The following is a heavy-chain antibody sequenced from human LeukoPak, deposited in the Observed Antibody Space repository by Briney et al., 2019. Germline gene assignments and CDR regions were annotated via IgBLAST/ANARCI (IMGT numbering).Heavy chain of an antibody. J-gene: IGHJ3*02. V-gene: IGHV3-30-3*01. CDR2: IASDGSHT. CDR3: AGKKQNIFLHPGAFNI. Sequence: GGSLRLSCAASGFTFSTYFMHWVRQAPGKGLEWVADIASDGSHTFYVESVKGRFTISRDNSKNTLYLQMNSLRAEDTAVYFCAGKKQNIFLHPGAFNIGAKG. D-gene: IGHD3-3*02. CDR1: GFTFSTYF.